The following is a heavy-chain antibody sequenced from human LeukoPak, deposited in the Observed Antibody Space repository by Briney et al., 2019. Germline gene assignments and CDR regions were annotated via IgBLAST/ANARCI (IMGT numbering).Heavy chain of an antibody. J-gene: IGHJ3*02. CDR2: ISSSGSTI. CDR1: GFTFSSYE. V-gene: IGHV3-48*03. D-gene: IGHD2-2*01. Sequence: SGGSLRLSCAASGFTFSSYEMNWVRQAPGKGLEWVSYISSSGSTIYYADSVKGRFTISRDNAKNSLYLQMNSLRAEDTAVYYCARGCSSTSCSRGAFGIWGQGTMVTVSS. CDR3: ARGCSSTSCSRGAFGI.